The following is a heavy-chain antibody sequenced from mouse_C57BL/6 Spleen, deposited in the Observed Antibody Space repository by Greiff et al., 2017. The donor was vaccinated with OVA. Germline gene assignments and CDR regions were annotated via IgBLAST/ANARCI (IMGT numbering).Heavy chain of an antibody. D-gene: IGHD2-4*01. V-gene: IGHV1-5*01. CDR3: IYYDYDRVYFDV. CDR2: IYPGNSDT. Sequence: VQLQQSGTVLARPGASVKMSCKTSGYTFTSYWMHWVKQRPGQGLEWIGAIYPGNSDTSYNQKVKGKAKLTAVTSASTAYMELSSLTNEDSAVYYCIYYDYDRVYFDVWGTGTTVTVSS. CDR1: GYTFTSYW. J-gene: IGHJ1*03.